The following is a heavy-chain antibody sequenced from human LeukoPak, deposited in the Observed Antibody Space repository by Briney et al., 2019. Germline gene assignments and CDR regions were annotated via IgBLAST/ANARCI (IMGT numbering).Heavy chain of an antibody. D-gene: IGHD6-19*01. CDR3: ARGWAGNY. J-gene: IGHJ4*02. CDR2: IGSSGTLM. Sequence: GGSLRLSCAASGFTFSNYEMKWVRQAPGGGLEWVSYIGSSGTLMYYADSVKGRFTISRDNAKNSLYLQMNSLRAEDTAVYYCARGWAGNYWGQGTLVTVSS. V-gene: IGHV3-48*03. CDR1: GFTFSNYE.